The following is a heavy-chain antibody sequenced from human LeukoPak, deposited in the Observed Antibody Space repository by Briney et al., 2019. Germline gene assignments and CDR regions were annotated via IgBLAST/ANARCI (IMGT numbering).Heavy chain of an antibody. J-gene: IGHJ5*02. D-gene: IGHD6-6*01. V-gene: IGHV4-59*08. CDR3: TRRGGSSSSDWFDP. CDR2: IFHSGST. CDR1: GASINAYY. Sequence: SETLSLTCTVSGASINAYYWTWIRQPPGKGLEWIGNIFHSGSTNYNPSLKSRVTISGDTSKNQFSLKLSSVTAADTAVYYCTRRGGSSSSDWFDPWGQGTLVIVSS.